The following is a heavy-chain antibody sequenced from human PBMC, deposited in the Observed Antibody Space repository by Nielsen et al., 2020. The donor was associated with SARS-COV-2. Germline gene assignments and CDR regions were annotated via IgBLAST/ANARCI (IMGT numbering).Heavy chain of an antibody. Sequence: SETLSLTCTVSGGSISSYYWSWIRQPPGKGLEWIGYIYYSGSTNYNPSLKSRVTISVDTSKNQFSLKLSSVTAADTAVYYCARENYDFWSGRQNYGMDVWGQGTTVTVSS. CDR2: IYYSGST. V-gene: IGHV4-59*13. D-gene: IGHD3-3*01. J-gene: IGHJ6*02. CDR1: GGSISSYY. CDR3: ARENYDFWSGRQNYGMDV.